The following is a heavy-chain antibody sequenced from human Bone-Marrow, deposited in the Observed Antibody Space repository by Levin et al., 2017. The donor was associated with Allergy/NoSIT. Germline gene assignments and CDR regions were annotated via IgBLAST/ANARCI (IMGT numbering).Heavy chain of an antibody. CDR2: MNLDGSEK. J-gene: IGHJ4*02. V-gene: IGHV3-7*04. D-gene: IGHD3-10*01. CDR1: GFTFSAYW. CDR3: AREIRGSEGTF. Sequence: TGGSLRLSCAASGFTFSAYWMGWVRQAPGRGLEWVANMNLDGSEKYSLGSVKGRFTISRDNAKKSLYLQMNSLRAGDQAVYYCAREIRGSEGTFWGQGTLVTVSS.